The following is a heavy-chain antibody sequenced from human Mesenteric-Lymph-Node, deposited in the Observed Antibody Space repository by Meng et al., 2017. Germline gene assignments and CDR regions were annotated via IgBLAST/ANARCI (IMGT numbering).Heavy chain of an antibody. Sequence: GGSLRLSCAASGFTFSSYSMNWVRQAPGKGLEWVSSISSSSSYIYYADPVKGRFTIARDNTKNSLYLQMDSLRAEDTAVYYCAGAQLLIAVAGPDFDYWGQGTLVTVSS. J-gene: IGHJ4*02. V-gene: IGHV3-21*01. CDR1: GFTFSSYS. CDR2: ISSSSSYI. CDR3: AGAQLLIAVAGPDFDY. D-gene: IGHD6-13*01.